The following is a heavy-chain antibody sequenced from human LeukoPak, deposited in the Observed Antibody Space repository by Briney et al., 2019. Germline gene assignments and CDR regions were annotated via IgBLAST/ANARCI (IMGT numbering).Heavy chain of an antibody. J-gene: IGHJ4*02. V-gene: IGHV4-59*12. CDR3: AREDTAMVLDY. D-gene: IGHD5-18*01. Sequence: SETLSLTCTVSGGSISSYYWSWIRQPPGEGLEWIGYIYYSGSTNYNPSLKSRVTISVDTSKNQLSLKLSSVTAADTAVYYCAREDTAMVLDYWGQGTLVTVSS. CDR2: IYYSGST. CDR1: GGSISSYY.